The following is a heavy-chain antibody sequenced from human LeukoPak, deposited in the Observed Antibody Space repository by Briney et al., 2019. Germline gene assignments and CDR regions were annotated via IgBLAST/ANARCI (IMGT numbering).Heavy chain of an antibody. CDR1: GGSFSGYY. CDR2: IYDSGST. V-gene: IGHV4-59*01. CDR3: ARTSSSWL. D-gene: IGHD6-13*01. J-gene: IGHJ4*02. Sequence: PSETLSLTCAVYGGSFSGYYWSWIRQPPGKGLEWIGCIYDSGSTDYNPSLKSRVTISVDTSKNQFSLKLTSVTAADTAMYYCARTSSSWLWGQGTLVTVSS.